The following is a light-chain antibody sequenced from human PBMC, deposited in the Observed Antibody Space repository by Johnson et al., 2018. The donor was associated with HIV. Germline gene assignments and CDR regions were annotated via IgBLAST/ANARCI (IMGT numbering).Light chain of an antibody. CDR2: DNN. CDR3: GTWDSSLRGGF. V-gene: IGLV1-51*01. CDR1: SSNIGNNF. J-gene: IGLJ1*01. Sequence: QSALTQPPSVSAAPGQRVTRSYSGSSSNIGNNFVSWFRQLPLRAPKVLIYDNNKRPSGIPDRFSGSKSGTSTTMGITGLQTGDEADYYCGTWDSSLRGGFFGTGTKVTVL.